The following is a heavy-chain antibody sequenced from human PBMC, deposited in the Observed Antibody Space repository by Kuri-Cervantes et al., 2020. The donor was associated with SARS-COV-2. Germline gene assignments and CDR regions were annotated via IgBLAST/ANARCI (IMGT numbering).Heavy chain of an antibody. Sequence: GGSLRLSCAASGFTFSSYAMHWVRQAPGKGLEWVAVIWYDGSNKYYADSVKGRFTISRDNSKNTLYLQMNSLRAEDTAVYYCARETYYDFWSGYYFRYYGMDVWGQGTTVTVSS. CDR3: ARETYYDFWSGYYFRYYGMDV. D-gene: IGHD3-3*01. CDR2: IWYDGSNK. CDR1: GFTFSSYA. J-gene: IGHJ6*02. V-gene: IGHV3-33*08.